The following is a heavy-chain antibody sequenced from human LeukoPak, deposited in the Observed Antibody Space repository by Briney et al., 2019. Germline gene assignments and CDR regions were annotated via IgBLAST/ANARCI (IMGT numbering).Heavy chain of an antibody. Sequence: KGGESLKISCKGSGYSFTSYWIGCVRHMPGKGLEWMGIVYPGDSDSRYSSSFQGQATFSADKSISTSYLQWSSLEASDTAMYYCARNTAIRPPSGIWGQGTMVTDCS. D-gene: IGHD2-2*02. CDR2: VYPGDSDS. CDR1: GYSFTSYW. J-gene: IGHJ3*02. V-gene: IGHV5-51*01. CDR3: ARNTAIRPPSGI.